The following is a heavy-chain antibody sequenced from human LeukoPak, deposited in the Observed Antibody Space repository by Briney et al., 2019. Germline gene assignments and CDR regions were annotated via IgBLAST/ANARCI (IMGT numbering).Heavy chain of an antibody. CDR1: GYTFTSYY. J-gene: IGHJ4*02. CDR3: AKGTTGTLGADY. CDR2: IYPSGGST. D-gene: IGHD1-1*01. V-gene: IGHV1-46*01. Sequence: ASVKVSCKASGYTFTSYYIHWVRQAPGQGPEWMGIIYPSGGSTTYAQKFQGRVTMTTDTSTSTAYMELRSLRSDDTALYYCAKGTTGTLGADYWGQGTLVTVSS.